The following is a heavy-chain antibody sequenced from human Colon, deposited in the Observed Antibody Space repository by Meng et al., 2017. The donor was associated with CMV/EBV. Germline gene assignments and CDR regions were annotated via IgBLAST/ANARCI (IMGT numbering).Heavy chain of an antibody. J-gene: IGHJ6*02. V-gene: IGHV3-30*02. CDR1: GFTFSDYA. CDR2: MRYDGTKT. CDR3: AKGHKHSASGGTRYAMDV. Sequence: GGSLRLSCTASGFTFSDYAMHWVRQAPGKGLEWVAFMRYDGTKTYYADSVKGRFTISRDTSKNTLTLQMNSLRPEDTASYHCAKGHKHSASGGTRYAMDVWGQGTTVTVSS. D-gene: IGHD1-26*01.